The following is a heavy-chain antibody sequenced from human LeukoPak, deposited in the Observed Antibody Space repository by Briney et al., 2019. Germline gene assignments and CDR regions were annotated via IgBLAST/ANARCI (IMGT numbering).Heavy chain of an antibody. CDR3: ARLPSWYFDL. D-gene: IGHD2-2*01. CDR2: IYYSGNT. V-gene: IGHV4-59*02. Sequence: ETLSLTGTVSGGSVSSYYWNWIRQPPGKGLEWIGYIYYSGNTNYNPSLKSRVTISVDTSKNQFSLKLSSVTAADTAVYYCARLPSWYFDLWGRGTLVTVSS. CDR1: GGSVSSYY. J-gene: IGHJ2*01.